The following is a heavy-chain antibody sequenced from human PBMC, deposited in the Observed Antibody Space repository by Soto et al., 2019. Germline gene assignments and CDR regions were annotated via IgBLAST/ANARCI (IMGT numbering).Heavy chain of an antibody. CDR3: ARDPKTSGGQHWAFNYFDS. Sequence: QVQLVESGGGVVQPGRSLRLSCAASGFSFSISPMHWVRQAPGKGPEWVALISYDGTNKFYADSVKGRFTISRDNSKSTLSLQVDSPRPEDAAVYYCARDPKTSGGQHWAFNYFDSWGQGTLVTVSS. CDR1: GFSFSISP. CDR2: ISYDGTNK. V-gene: IGHV3-30-3*01. D-gene: IGHD7-27*01. J-gene: IGHJ4*02.